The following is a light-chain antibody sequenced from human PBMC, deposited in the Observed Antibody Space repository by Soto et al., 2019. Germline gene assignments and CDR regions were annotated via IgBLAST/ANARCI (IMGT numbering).Light chain of an antibody. Sequence: DIQMTQSPSSLSASVGDRVTITCRASQSISNYLNWFQQKPGKAPKFLIYAASSLQSGVPSRFSGSGSGTDFTLTISSLQPEDFATYYCQHGYSTPLTFGGGTKVEIK. CDR2: AAS. CDR1: QSISNY. V-gene: IGKV1-39*01. J-gene: IGKJ4*01. CDR3: QHGYSTPLT.